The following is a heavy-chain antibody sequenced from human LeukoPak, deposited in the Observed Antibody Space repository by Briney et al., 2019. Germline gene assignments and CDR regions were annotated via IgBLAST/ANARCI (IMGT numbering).Heavy chain of an antibody. CDR3: AIGGGGGPYCSSPGCWYFDL. D-gene: IGHD2-2*01. Sequence: SVRVSFKASGGTFIIYAISWVRQAPGQGGERMGGIIPMFGTATYAQKFQGRVTITADESTSTAYMELSSLRSEDTAVYYCAIGGGGGPYCSSPGCWYFDLWGRGTLVTVSS. J-gene: IGHJ2*01. CDR2: IIPMFGTA. V-gene: IGHV1-69*01. CDR1: GGTFIIYA.